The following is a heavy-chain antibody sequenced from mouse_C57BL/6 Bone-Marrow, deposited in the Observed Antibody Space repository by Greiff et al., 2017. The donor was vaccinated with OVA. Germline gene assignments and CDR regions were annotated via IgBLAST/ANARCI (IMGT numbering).Heavy chain of an antibody. J-gene: IGHJ3*01. CDR2: IDPEDGET. CDR1: GFNIKDYY. V-gene: IGHV14-2*01. CDR3: ARYYDGYFAWFAY. D-gene: IGHD2-3*01. Sequence: VQLQQSGAELVKPGASVKLSCTASGFNIKDYYMHWVKQRTEQGLEWIGRIDPEDGETKYDPKFQGKATITADTSSNTAYLQLSSLTSEDTAVYYGARYYDGYFAWFAYWGQGTLVTVSA.